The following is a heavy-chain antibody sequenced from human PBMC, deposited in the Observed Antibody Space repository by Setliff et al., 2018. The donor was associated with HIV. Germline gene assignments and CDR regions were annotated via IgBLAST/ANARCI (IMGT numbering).Heavy chain of an antibody. J-gene: IGHJ4*02. CDR3: ARLSDTAMASFDS. CDR2: IYKSGST. V-gene: IGHV4-59*08. D-gene: IGHD5-18*01. CDR1: GGSISTYH. Sequence: SETLSLTCSVSGGSISTYHWSWIRQPPGKGLEWIGYIYKSGSTNYSPSLKSRVTISPGTSKNQFSMKLTSVTAADTAVYYCARLSDTAMASFDSWGQGILVTVSS.